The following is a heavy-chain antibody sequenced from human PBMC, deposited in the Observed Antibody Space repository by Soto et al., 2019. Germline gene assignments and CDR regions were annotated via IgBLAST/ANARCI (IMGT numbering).Heavy chain of an antibody. V-gene: IGHV3-11*01. CDR2: ISNSDDTT. CDR1: GFTFSAYY. D-gene: IGHD3-10*01. Sequence: QVQLVESGGGLVKPGGSLRLSCAASGFTFSAYYMSWIRQAPGKGLEWVSYISNSDDTTYYADSVKGRFTISRDNAKNSRYLQMNSLRAEDTAVYYCARDALFSRSGKLDAFDIWGQGTMVTVSS. J-gene: IGHJ3*02. CDR3: ARDALFSRSGKLDAFDI.